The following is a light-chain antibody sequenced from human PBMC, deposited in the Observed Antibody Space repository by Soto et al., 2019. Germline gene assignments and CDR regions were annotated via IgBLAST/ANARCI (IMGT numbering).Light chain of an antibody. V-gene: IGKV3-20*01. CDR1: QSVSSSD. Sequence: EIVLTQSPGTLSLSPGERATLSCRASQSVSSSDLAWYQQKPGQAPRLLIYGASSRATGIPDRFSGSGSGTDFTLTISRLEPEDFAVYYCQHYGSSLKTFCQGTRLEIK. CDR2: GAS. CDR3: QHYGSSLKT. J-gene: IGKJ5*01.